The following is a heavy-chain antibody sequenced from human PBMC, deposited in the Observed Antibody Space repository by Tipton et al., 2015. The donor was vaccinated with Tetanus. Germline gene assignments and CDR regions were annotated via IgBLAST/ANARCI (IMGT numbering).Heavy chain of an antibody. Sequence: GSLRLSCAASGLTFSSHAMSWVRQAPGKGLEWVSAISGSGGSTYYADSVKGRFTISRDNSKNTLYVQMNSLRAEDTAVYYCAKGGAYDLPFYYGMDVWGQGTTVTVSS. J-gene: IGHJ6*02. CDR3: AKGGAYDLPFYYGMDV. V-gene: IGHV3-23*01. D-gene: IGHD5-12*01. CDR1: GLTFSSHA. CDR2: ISGSGGST.